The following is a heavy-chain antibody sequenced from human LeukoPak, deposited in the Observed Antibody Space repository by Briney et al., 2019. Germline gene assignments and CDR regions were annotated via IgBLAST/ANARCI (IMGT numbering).Heavy chain of an antibody. D-gene: IGHD2-15*01. Sequence: GASVKVSCKASGYTFTSYDINWVRQATGQGLEWMGWMNPNSGNTGYAQKFQGRVTMTRNTSISTAYMELSSLRSEDTAVYYCARAKALYCSGGSCSRGDNWFDPWGQGTLVTVSS. CDR3: ARAKALYCSGGSCSRGDNWFDP. CDR2: MNPNSGNT. J-gene: IGHJ5*02. V-gene: IGHV1-8*01. CDR1: GYTFTSYD.